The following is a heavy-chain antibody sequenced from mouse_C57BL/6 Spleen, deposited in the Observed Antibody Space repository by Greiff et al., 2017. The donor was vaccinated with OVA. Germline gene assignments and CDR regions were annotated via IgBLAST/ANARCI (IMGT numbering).Heavy chain of an antibody. CDR3: ARVEHY. V-gene: IGHV1-81*01. CDR2: IYPRSGNT. Sequence: VKLQESGAELARPGASVKLSCKASGYTFTSYGISWVKQRTGQGLEWIGEIYPRSGNTYYNEKFKGKATLTADKSSSTAYMELRSLTSEDSAVSFCARVEHYWGQGTTLTVSS. CDR1: GYTFTSYG. J-gene: IGHJ2*01.